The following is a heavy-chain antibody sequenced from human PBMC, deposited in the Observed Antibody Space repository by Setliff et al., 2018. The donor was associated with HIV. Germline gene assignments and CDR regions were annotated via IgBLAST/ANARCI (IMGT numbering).Heavy chain of an antibody. V-gene: IGHV1-18*01. CDR1: GYSVATHG. D-gene: IGHD1-26*01. CDR3: ARRRHSSDDSFDF. CDR2: ISAYTGNT. Sequence: ASVKVSCKTSGYSVATHGLSWVRQAPGEGLEWMGWISAYTGNTNYAQKFHGRVSMTTDSSTSTGYMELTSLRSDDTAVYYCARRRHSSDDSFDFWGQGTLVTVTS. J-gene: IGHJ3*01.